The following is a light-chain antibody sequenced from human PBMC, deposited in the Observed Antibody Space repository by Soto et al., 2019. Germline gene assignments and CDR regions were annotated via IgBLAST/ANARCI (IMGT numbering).Light chain of an antibody. Sequence: QSVLTQPPSASGTPGQRVTISCSGSNSNIGSNTVNWYQQLPGTAPKLLIFSNNQRPSGVPDRFSASKSGTSASLAISGLQSEDEADYYCAAWDESLNGCVFGTGTKLTVL. CDR1: NSNIGSNT. CDR3: AAWDESLNGCV. J-gene: IGLJ1*01. CDR2: SNN. V-gene: IGLV1-44*01.